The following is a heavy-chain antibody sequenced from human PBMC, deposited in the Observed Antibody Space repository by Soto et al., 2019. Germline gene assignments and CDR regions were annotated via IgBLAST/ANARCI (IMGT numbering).Heavy chain of an antibody. D-gene: IGHD2-2*01. CDR3: ARAPMLTAFDY. CDR2: INHSGSA. V-gene: IGHV4-34*01. CDR1: GGSFSDHY. Sequence: PSEMMRLTCSVFGGSFSDHYGSWIRQPPGKGLEWIGEINHSGSANYNPSLKSRVTLSVDASTNQFSLKLTSVTAADTAVYYYARAPMLTAFDYWSQGTLVTVSS. J-gene: IGHJ4*02.